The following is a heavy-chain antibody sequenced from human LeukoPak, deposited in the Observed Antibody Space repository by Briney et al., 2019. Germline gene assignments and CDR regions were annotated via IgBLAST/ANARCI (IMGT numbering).Heavy chain of an antibody. D-gene: IGHD1-26*01. V-gene: IGHV1-18*01. CDR2: ISAYNGNT. CDR3: AREPHSGSYQSYWYFDL. Sequence: ASVKVSCKASGYTFTSYGISWVRQAPGQGLEWMGWISAYNGNTNYAQKLQGRVTMTTDTSTSTAYMELRSLRSDDTAVYYCAREPHSGSYQSYWYFDLWGRGTLVTVSS. CDR1: GYTFTSYG. J-gene: IGHJ2*01.